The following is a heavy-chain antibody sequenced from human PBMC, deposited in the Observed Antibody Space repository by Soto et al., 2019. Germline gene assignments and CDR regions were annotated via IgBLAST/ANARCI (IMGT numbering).Heavy chain of an antibody. Sequence: AASVKVSCKTSGYTFTAYYMHWLRQAPGHGLEWLGWTSPRTGGAKYSHKFQGRVSMTRNTSITTAYMELTGLSTDDTAVYYCERLSGSYTKWFDSWGQGTLVTVSS. V-gene: IGHV1-2*02. CDR1: GYTFTAYY. J-gene: IGHJ5*01. CDR3: ERLSGSYTKWFDS. D-gene: IGHD3-10*01. CDR2: TSPRTGGA.